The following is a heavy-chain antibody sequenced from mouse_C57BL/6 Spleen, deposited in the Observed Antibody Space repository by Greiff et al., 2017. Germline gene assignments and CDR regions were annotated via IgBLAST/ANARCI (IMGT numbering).Heavy chain of an antibody. CDR2: INPNNGGT. Sequence: EVQLQQSGPELVKPGASVKISCKASGYTFTDYYMNWVKQSHGKSLEWIGDINPNNGGTSYNQKFKGKATLTVDKSSSTAYMELRSLTSEDSAVYYCARGSNYPGYYFDYWGQGTTLTVSS. J-gene: IGHJ2*01. CDR1: GYTFTDYY. CDR3: ARGSNYPGYYFDY. V-gene: IGHV1-26*01. D-gene: IGHD2-5*01.